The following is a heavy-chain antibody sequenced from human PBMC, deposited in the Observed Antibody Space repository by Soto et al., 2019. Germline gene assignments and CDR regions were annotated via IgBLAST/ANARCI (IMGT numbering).Heavy chain of an antibody. V-gene: IGHV3-11*06. D-gene: IGHD3-10*01. Sequence: GGSLRLSCAASGFTFSDYYMSWIRQAPGKGLEWVSYISSSSSYTNYADSVKGRFTISRDNAKNSLYLQMNSLRAEDTAVYYCARDYYGSGSYYPPYGMDVWGQGTTVTVSS. CDR3: ARDYYGSGSYYPPYGMDV. CDR2: ISSSSSYT. J-gene: IGHJ6*02. CDR1: GFTFSDYY.